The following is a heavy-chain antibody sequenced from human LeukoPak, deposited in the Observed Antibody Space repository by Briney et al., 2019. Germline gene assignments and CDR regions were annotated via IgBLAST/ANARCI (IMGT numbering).Heavy chain of an antibody. CDR2: ISGSGGST. Sequence: GGSLRLSCAASGFTVSSYGMSWVLQAPGKGLEWVSSISGSGGSTYYADSVKGRFTISRDNAKKSLYLQMNSLRTEDTAFYYCAKESQHCSIASCYKGFDYWGQGTLVTVSS. CDR3: AKESQHCSIASCYKGFDY. CDR1: GFTVSSYG. J-gene: IGHJ4*02. V-gene: IGHV3-23*01. D-gene: IGHD2-2*02.